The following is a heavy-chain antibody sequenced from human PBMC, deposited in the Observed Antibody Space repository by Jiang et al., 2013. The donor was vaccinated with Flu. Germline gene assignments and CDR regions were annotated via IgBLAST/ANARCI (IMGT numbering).Heavy chain of an antibody. J-gene: IGHJ4*02. V-gene: IGHV1-46*01. Sequence: SGAEVKKPGASVKVSCKASGYTFTSYYMHWVRQAPGQGLEWMGIINPSGGSTSYAQKFQGRVTMTRDTSTSTVYMELSSLRSEDTAVYYCARGYCSGGSCYFYYFDYWGQGTLVTVSS. CDR2: INPSGGST. D-gene: IGHD2-15*01. CDR1: GYTFTSYY. CDR3: ARGYCSGGSCYFYYFDY.